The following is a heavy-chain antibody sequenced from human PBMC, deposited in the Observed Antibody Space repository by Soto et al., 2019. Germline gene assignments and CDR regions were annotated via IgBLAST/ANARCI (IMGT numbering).Heavy chain of an antibody. Sequence: GGSLRLSCVASGFTFSNYRMNWVRQVPGKGLVWVSRLNRDGSVTKYADFVKGRFTISRDNAKNTLYLQMNSLRVEDTAVYYCVRDLGTCRNGVCSSWGQGTLVTVSS. V-gene: IGHV3-74*03. CDR1: GFTFSNYR. D-gene: IGHD2-8*01. CDR3: VRDLGTCRNGVCSS. CDR2: LNRDGSVT. J-gene: IGHJ4*02.